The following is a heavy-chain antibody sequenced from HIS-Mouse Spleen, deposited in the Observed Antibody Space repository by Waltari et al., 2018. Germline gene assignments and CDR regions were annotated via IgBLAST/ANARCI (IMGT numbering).Heavy chain of an antibody. CDR1: GSTVSSTY. CDR3: ARELNY. V-gene: IGHV3-66*01. J-gene: IGHJ4*02. CDR2: IYSGGST. Sequence: EVQLVESGVGLVQPGGSLRLSCAASGSTVSSTYMSWARQAPGKGLEWVSVIYSGGSTYYADSVKGRFTISRDNSKNTLYLQMNSLRAEDTAVYYCARELNYWGQGTLVTVSS.